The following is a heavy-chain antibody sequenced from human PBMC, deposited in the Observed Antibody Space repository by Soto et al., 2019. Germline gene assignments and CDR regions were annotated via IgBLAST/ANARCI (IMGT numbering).Heavy chain of an antibody. CDR1: GGSISSGGYY. J-gene: IGHJ5*02. D-gene: IGHD4-17*01. CDR2: IYYSGST. V-gene: IGHV4-31*03. Sequence: QVQLQESGPGLVKPSQTLSLTCTVSGGSISSGGYYWSWIRQHPGKGLEWIGYIYYSGSTYYNPSLKSRVTISVDTSKNQFSLKLSSVTAADTAVYYCARGGYDYGVPGNWFDPWGQGTLVTVSS. CDR3: ARGGYDYGVPGNWFDP.